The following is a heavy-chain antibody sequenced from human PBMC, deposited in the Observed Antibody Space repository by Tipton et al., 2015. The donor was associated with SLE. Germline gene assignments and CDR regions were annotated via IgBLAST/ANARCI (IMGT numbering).Heavy chain of an antibody. Sequence: TLSLTCPVSGSSISRGYYWGWIRQPPGKGLEWIRTIYHNGDTYYKSSLKSRVTISVDTSKNHFSLKLRSVTAADTAVYFCARRSVQEAFDIWGQGTMVTVSS. V-gene: IGHV4-38-2*01. CDR3: ARRSVQEAFDI. D-gene: IGHD1-1*01. J-gene: IGHJ3*02. CDR1: GSSISRGYY. CDR2: IYHNGDT.